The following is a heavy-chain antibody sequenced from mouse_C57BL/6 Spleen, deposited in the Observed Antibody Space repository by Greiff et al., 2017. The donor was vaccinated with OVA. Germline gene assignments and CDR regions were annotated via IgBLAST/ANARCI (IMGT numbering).Heavy chain of an antibody. CDR3: ARKGITTVVATGAMDY. J-gene: IGHJ4*01. CDR2: IDPSDSYT. Sequence: QVQLQQPGAELVMPGASVKLSCKASGYTFTSYWMHWVKQRPGQGLEWIGEIDPSDSYTNYNQKFKGKSTLTVDKSSSTAYLQLSSLPSEASAVYYSARKGITTVVATGAMDYWGQGTSVTVSS. CDR1: GYTFTSYW. D-gene: IGHD1-1*01. V-gene: IGHV1-69*01.